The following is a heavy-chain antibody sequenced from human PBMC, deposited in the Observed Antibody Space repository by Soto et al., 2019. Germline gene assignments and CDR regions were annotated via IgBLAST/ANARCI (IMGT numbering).Heavy chain of an antibody. V-gene: IGHV3-23*01. Sequence: EVQLLESGGDLVQPGGSLRLSCAASGFTFSSYAMNWVRQAPGKGLEWVSGITTDGSTYYADSVKGRFTISRDNSDNTVYLQMNSLRAEDTALYYCARGKDTAMVPKYYFDYWGQGTLVTVSS. CDR2: ITTDGST. CDR3: ARGKDTAMVPKYYFDY. J-gene: IGHJ4*02. CDR1: GFTFSSYA. D-gene: IGHD5-18*01.